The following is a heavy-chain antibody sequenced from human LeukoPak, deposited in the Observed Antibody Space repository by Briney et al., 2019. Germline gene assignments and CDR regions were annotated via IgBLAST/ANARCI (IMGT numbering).Heavy chain of an antibody. CDR1: GFTFSSYA. D-gene: IGHD6-13*01. Sequence: GGSLRLSCAASGFTFSSYAMRWVRQARGKGLEWVSAISGSGGSTYYADSVKGRFTISRDNSKNTLYLQMNSLRAEDTAVYYCAKGIAAYYYYGMDVWGQGTTVTVSS. CDR2: ISGSGGST. V-gene: IGHV3-23*01. J-gene: IGHJ6*02. CDR3: AKGIAAYYYYGMDV.